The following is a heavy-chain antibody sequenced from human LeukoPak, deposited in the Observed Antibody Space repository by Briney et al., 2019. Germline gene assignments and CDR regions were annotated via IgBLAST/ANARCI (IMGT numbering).Heavy chain of an antibody. Sequence: GGSLRLSCAASGFTFSSYAMSWVRQAPGKGLEWVSAISGSGGSTYYADSVKGRFTISRDNSKNTLYLQMNSLRAEDTAVYYCAKDSLGYYDSSGDTGSDYWGQGTLVTVSS. J-gene: IGHJ4*02. D-gene: IGHD3-22*01. CDR2: ISGSGGST. CDR3: AKDSLGYYDSSGDTGSDY. V-gene: IGHV3-23*01. CDR1: GFTFSSYA.